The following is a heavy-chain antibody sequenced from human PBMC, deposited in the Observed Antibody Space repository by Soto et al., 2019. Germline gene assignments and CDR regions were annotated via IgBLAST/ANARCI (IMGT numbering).Heavy chain of an antibody. CDR3: ARDNPYYDVLTGYYGYFDY. Sequence: SESLSRTCTVSGGSISSYYWSWIRQPPGKGLEWIGYIYYSGSTNYNPSLKSRVTISVDTSKNQFSLKLSSVTAADTAVYYCARDNPYYDVLTGYYGYFDYWGQGTLVTVS. CDR2: IYYSGST. CDR1: GGSISSYY. J-gene: IGHJ4*02. V-gene: IGHV4-59*01. D-gene: IGHD3-9*01.